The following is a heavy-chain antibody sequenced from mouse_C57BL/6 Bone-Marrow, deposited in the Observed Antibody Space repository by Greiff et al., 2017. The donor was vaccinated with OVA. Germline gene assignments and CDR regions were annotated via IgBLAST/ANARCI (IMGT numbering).Heavy chain of an antibody. Sequence: VQLQQPGAELVKPGASVKMSCKASGYTFTSYWITWVKQRPGQGLEWIGDIYPGSGSTNYNEKFKSKATLTVDTSSSTAYMQLSSRTSEDSAVYYCARGYYGQDYAMDYWGQGTSVTVSS. CDR3: ARGYYGQDYAMDY. J-gene: IGHJ4*01. CDR1: GYTFTSYW. D-gene: IGHD1-2*01. V-gene: IGHV1-55*01. CDR2: IYPGSGST.